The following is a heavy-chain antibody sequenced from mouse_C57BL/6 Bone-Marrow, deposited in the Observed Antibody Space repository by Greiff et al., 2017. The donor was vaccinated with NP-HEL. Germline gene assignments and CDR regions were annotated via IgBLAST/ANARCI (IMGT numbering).Heavy chain of an antibody. J-gene: IGHJ2*01. CDR1: GYTFTSYG. CDR2: IYPRSGNT. CDR3: ARSAPIYYGYDDY. D-gene: IGHD2-2*01. Sequence: VQRVESGAELARPGASVKLSCKASGYTFTSYGISWVKQRTGQGLEWIGEIYPRSGNTYYNEKFKGKATLTADKSSSTAYMELRSLTSEDSAVYFCARSAPIYYGYDDYWGQGTTLTVSS. V-gene: IGHV1-81*01.